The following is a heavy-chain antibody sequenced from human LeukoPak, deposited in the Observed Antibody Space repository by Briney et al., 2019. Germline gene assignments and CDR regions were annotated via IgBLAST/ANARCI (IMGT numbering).Heavy chain of an antibody. Sequence: GGSLRLSCAASGFTFSSYAMSWVRQAPGKGLEWVSGISGSGGSTYYADSVKGRFTISRDNSKNTLYLQMNSLRAEDTAVYYCAKAAAYSSGWPYDYWGQGTLVTVS. J-gene: IGHJ4*02. CDR2: ISGSGGST. CDR3: AKAAAYSSGWPYDY. CDR1: GFTFSSYA. V-gene: IGHV3-23*01. D-gene: IGHD6-19*01.